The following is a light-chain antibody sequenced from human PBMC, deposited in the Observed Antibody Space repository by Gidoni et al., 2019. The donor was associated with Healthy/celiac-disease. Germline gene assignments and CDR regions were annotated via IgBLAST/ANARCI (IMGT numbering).Light chain of an antibody. V-gene: IGKV3-15*01. CDR2: GAS. J-gene: IGKJ1*01. Sequence: IVMTQSPATLSVSPGERATLSCRASQSVSSNLAWYQQKPGQAPRLLIYGASTRATGIPARFSGSGSGTEFTLTISSLQSEDFAVYYCQQYNNWPPWWTFGQGTKVEIK. CDR3: QQYNNWPPWWT. CDR1: QSVSSN.